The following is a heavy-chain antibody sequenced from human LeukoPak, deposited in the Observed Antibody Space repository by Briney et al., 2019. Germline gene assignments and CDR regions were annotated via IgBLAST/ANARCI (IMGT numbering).Heavy chain of an antibody. Sequence: PGGSLRLSCAASGFTFSSYAMHWVRQAPGKGLEWVSGISTSSTYRLYADSVKGRFTISRDNAKSSLYLEMNSLRAEDTAVYYCARDVDGSGNYGFDWWGQGILVTVSS. CDR3: ARDVDGSGNYGFDW. CDR1: GFTFSSYA. CDR2: ISTSSTYR. V-gene: IGHV3-21*01. J-gene: IGHJ4*02. D-gene: IGHD3-10*01.